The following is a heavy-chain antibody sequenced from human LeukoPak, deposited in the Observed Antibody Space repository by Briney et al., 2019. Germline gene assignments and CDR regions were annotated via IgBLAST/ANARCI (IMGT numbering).Heavy chain of an antibody. D-gene: IGHD3-22*01. V-gene: IGHV3-11*01. J-gene: IGHJ3*02. CDR3: ARRETFYSDSGGYSFDVFDI. CDR1: GFTVSSNY. CDR2: ISSSGSTI. Sequence: GGSLRLSCAASGFTVSSNYMSWIRQAPGKGLEWVSYISSSGSTIYYADSVKGRFTISRDNAKNSLYLQMNSLRAEDTAEYYCARRETFYSDSGGYSFDVFDIWGLGTMVTVSS.